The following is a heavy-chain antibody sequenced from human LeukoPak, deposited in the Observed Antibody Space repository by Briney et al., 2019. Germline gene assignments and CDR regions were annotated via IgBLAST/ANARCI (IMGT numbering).Heavy chain of an antibody. Sequence: AGGSLRLSCAASEFTVSDNYMGWVRQAPGKGLEWVSFIYSGGGTSYANSVKGRFTLSRDNSKNTLYLQMNSLRAEDTALYYCAKGGGYSYGYYYWGQGTLVTVSS. V-gene: IGHV3-66*01. CDR2: IYSGGGT. J-gene: IGHJ4*02. D-gene: IGHD5-18*01. CDR1: EFTVSDNY. CDR3: AKGGGYSYGYYY.